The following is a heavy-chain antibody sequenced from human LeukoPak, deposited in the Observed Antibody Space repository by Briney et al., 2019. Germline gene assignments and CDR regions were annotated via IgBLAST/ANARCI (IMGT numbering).Heavy chain of an antibody. CDR3: ARSMGLLWFGELFRGGAFDI. J-gene: IGHJ3*02. Sequence: GGSLRLSCAASGFTFSSYEMNWVRQAPGKGLGWVSYISSSGSTIYYADSVKGRFTISRDNAKNSLYLQMNSLRAEDTAVYYCARSMGLLWFGELFRGGAFDIWGQGTMVTVSS. D-gene: IGHD3-10*01. CDR2: ISSSGSTI. CDR1: GFTFSSYE. V-gene: IGHV3-48*03.